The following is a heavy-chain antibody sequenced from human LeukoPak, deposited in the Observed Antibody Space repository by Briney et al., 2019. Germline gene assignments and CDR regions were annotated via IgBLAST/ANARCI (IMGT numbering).Heavy chain of an antibody. CDR2: IYHSGST. V-gene: IGHV4-38-2*02. Sequence: SETLSLTCTVSGYSISSGYYWGWIRQPPGKGLEWIGSIYHSGSTYYNPSLKSRVTISVDTSKNQFSPKLSSVTAADTAVYYCARARPLGATRRHPFDYWGQGTLVTVSS. CDR3: ARARPLGATRRHPFDY. J-gene: IGHJ4*02. D-gene: IGHD1-26*01. CDR1: GYSISSGYY.